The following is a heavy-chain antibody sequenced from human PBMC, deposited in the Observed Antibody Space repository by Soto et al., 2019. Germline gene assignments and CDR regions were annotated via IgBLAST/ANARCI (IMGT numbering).Heavy chain of an antibody. V-gene: IGHV3-66*01. CDR3: ARKSDAIRFNSGDV. CDR1: RLPAITNN. CDR2: IYSGGGT. D-gene: IGHD3-10*01. Sequence: EVQLVESGGGLVQPGGSLKSSWAVSRLPAITNNMAWVGRAQGKGLEWVSFIYSGGGTGYADSVRGRFTISRDSSTNTLYLQMNGLRAEDSAVYYCARKSDAIRFNSGDVWGRGTTVTVSS. J-gene: IGHJ6*04.